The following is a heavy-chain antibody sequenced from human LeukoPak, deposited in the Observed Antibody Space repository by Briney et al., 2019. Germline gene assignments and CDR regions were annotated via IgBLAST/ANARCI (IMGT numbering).Heavy chain of an antibody. Sequence: PGGSLRLSCIASGFVFSRDNMNWVRQAPGKGLEWVAHISETIYYADSVQGRFTISRDNAKNSLYLQMSNLRVDDTAMYYCVGEVGRPKTFYFDSWGRGTPVTVSS. CDR2: ISETI. J-gene: IGHJ4*02. CDR3: VGEVGRPKTFYFDS. CDR1: GFVFSRDN. V-gene: IGHV3-48*04. D-gene: IGHD3-16*01.